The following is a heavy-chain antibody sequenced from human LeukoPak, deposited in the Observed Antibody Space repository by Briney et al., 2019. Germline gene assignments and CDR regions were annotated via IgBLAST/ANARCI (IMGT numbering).Heavy chain of an antibody. CDR3: ARDKIAHYYGSGSYEH. J-gene: IGHJ4*02. D-gene: IGHD3-10*01. CDR2: INPNSGGT. V-gene: IGHV1-2*02. Sequence: ASVKVSCKASGYTFTGYYMHWVRQAPGQGLEWMGWINPNSGGTNYAQKFQGRVTMTRDTSISTAYMELSRLRSDDTAVYYCARDKIAHYYGSGSYEHWGQGTLVTVSS. CDR1: GYTFTGYY.